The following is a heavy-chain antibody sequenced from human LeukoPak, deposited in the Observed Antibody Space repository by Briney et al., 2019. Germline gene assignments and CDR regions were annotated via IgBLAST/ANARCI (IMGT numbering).Heavy chain of an antibody. Sequence: AASVKVSCKASGYTFTNYAINWVRQAPGQGLEWMGWISTYNANTNYAQKFQGRVTMTTDTSTNTAYMELRSPRSDDTAVYYCAKDWGSTWHYDSSGYFSGGYWGQGTLVTVSS. CDR2: ISTYNANT. CDR3: AKDWGSTWHYDSSGYFSGGY. CDR1: GYTFTNYA. V-gene: IGHV1-18*01. J-gene: IGHJ4*02. D-gene: IGHD3-22*01.